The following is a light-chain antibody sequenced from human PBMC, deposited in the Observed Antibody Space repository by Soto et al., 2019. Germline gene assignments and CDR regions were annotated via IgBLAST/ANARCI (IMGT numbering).Light chain of an antibody. V-gene: IGKV1-5*01. Sequence: DIQVTQSPSTLSASVGDRVTITRRASQSISGWLAWYQQKPGKAPNLLIYDASSLESGVPSRFSGSGSGTEFTLTISSLQPDDFATYWCLQYNTYRTFGQGTKVDIK. J-gene: IGKJ1*01. CDR3: LQYNTYRT. CDR1: QSISGW. CDR2: DAS.